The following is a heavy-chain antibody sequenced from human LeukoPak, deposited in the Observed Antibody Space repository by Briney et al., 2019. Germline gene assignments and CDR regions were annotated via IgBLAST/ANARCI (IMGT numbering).Heavy chain of an antibody. CDR1: GFTFSSYW. CDR3: ARRYSSRWAFDY. D-gene: IGHD6-13*01. Sequence: GGSLRLSCAASGFTFSSYWMHWVRQAPGKGLVWVSRINSDGRSTSYADSVKGRFTISRDNAKNSLYLQMNSLRAEDTAVYYCARRYSSRWAFDYWGQGTLVTVSS. V-gene: IGHV3-74*01. J-gene: IGHJ4*02. CDR2: INSDGRST.